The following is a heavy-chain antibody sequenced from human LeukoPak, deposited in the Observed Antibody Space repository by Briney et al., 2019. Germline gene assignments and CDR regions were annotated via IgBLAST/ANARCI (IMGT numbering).Heavy chain of an antibody. Sequence: ASVKVSCKASGYTFTGYYMHWVRQAPGQGLEWMGWINPNSGGTNYAQKFQGRVTMTRDTSISTAYMELSRLRSDDTAVYYCARLGHYDFWSCYPPPFDYWGQGTLVTVSS. D-gene: IGHD3-3*01. CDR2: INPNSGGT. CDR3: ARLGHYDFWSCYPPPFDY. J-gene: IGHJ4*02. V-gene: IGHV1-2*02. CDR1: GYTFTGYY.